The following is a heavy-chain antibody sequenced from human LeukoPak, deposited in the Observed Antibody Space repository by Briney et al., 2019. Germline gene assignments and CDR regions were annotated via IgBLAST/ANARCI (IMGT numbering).Heavy chain of an antibody. V-gene: IGHV3-33*01. Sequence: RGSLRLSCAASGFTFGSYGMHWVRQAPGKGLEWVAVIWYDGSNTYYAESVKGRFNISRDNSKNTLSLQMNSLRAEDTAVYYCARGIDYTVTTSYYFEYWGQGTLVTVSS. D-gene: IGHD4-17*01. CDR2: IWYDGSNT. CDR3: ARGIDYTVTTSYYFEY. J-gene: IGHJ4*02. CDR1: GFTFGSYG.